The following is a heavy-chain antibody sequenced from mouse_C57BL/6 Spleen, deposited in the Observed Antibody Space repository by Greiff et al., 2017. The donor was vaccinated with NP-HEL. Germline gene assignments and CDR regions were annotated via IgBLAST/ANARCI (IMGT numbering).Heavy chain of an antibody. CDR3: ARHYSNYYFDY. CDR2: ISSGGSYT. D-gene: IGHD2-5*01. Sequence: EVQGVESGGDLVKPGGSLKLSCAASGFTFSSYGMSWVRQTPDKRLEWVATISSGGSYTYYPDSVKGRFTISRDNAKNTLYLQMSSLKSEDTAMYYCARHYSNYYFDYWGQGTTLTVSS. V-gene: IGHV5-6*01. J-gene: IGHJ2*01. CDR1: GFTFSSYG.